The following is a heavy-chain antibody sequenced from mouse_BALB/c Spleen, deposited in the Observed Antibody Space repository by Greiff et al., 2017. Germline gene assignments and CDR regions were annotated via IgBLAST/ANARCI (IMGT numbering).Heavy chain of an antibody. J-gene: IGHJ3*01. V-gene: IGHV1-9*01. CDR1: GYTFSSYW. Sequence: VQLQQSGAELMKPGASVKISCKATGYTFSSYWIEWVKQRPGHGLEWIGEILPGSGSTNYNEKFKGKATFTADTSSNTAYMQLSSLTSEDSAVYYCARGPLYGAYWGQGTLVTVSA. D-gene: IGHD1-1*02. CDR3: ARGPLYGAY. CDR2: ILPGSGST.